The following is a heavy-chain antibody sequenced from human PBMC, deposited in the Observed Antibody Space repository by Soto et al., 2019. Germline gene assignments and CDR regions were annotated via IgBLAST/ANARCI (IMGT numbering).Heavy chain of an antibody. CDR3: AGGGDYYYGMDV. Sequence: SISSSNWWSWVRQPPGKGLEWIGEIYHSGSTNYNPSLKSRVTISVDKSKNQFSLKLSSVTDADTAVYYCAGGGDYYYGMDVWGQGTTVTVSS. V-gene: IGHV4-4*02. CDR1: SISSSNW. J-gene: IGHJ6*02. CDR2: IYHSGST. D-gene: IGHD3-16*01.